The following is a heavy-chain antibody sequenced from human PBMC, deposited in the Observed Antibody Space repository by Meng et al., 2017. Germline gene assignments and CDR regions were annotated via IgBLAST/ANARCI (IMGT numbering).Heavy chain of an antibody. CDR2: IKPDGTMT. Sequence: VQRLRSGGGIVPAGGSLRLSCTASGFTFRNYWMHWVRQAPGKGLVWVSRIKPDGTMTVYADSVKGRFTISRDNAKNTLYLQMNSLRSDDTAVYYCARSDWFDPWGQGTLVTVSS. V-gene: IGHV3-74*01. CDR3: ARSDWFDP. CDR1: GFTFRNYW. J-gene: IGHJ5*02.